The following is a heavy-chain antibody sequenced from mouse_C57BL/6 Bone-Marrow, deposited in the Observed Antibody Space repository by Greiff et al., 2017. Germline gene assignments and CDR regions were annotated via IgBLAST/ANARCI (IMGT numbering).Heavy chain of an antibody. CDR2: ISYDGSN. Sequence: EVKLVESGPGLVKPSQSLSLTCSVTGYSITSGYYWNWIRKFPGNKLEWMGYISYDGSNNYNPSLKNRSSITRDTSKNQFFLKLNSVTTEDTATYSGARKEFITSVVAGAYWGQGTLVTVSA. CDR1: GYSITSGYY. V-gene: IGHV3-6*01. CDR3: ARKEFITSVVAGAY. J-gene: IGHJ3*01. D-gene: IGHD1-1*01.